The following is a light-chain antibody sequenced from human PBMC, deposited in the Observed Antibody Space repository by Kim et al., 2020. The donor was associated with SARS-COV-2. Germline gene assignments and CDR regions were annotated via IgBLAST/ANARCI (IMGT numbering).Light chain of an antibody. V-gene: IGLV2-14*03. J-gene: IGLJ2*01. CDR3: SSYTSSSTLEV. CDR1: SSDVGGYNY. Sequence: QSITISCTGTSSDVGGYNYVSWYQQHPGKAPKLMIYDVNNRPSGVSNRFSGSKSGNTASLTISGLQAEDEADYYCSSYTSSSTLEVFGGGTQLTVL. CDR2: DVN.